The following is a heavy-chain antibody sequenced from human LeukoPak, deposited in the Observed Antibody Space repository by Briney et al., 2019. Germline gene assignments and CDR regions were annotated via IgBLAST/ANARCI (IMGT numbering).Heavy chain of an antibody. D-gene: IGHD2-2*02. V-gene: IGHV3-21*01. CDR1: GFTFSSYS. CDR3: ASRVVVPAAISGSGAFDI. J-gene: IGHJ3*02. CDR2: ISSSSSYI. Sequence: GGSLRLSCAASGFTFSSYSMNWVCQAPGKGLEWVSSISSSSSYIYYADSVKGRFTISRDNAKNSLYLQMNSLRAEDTAVYYCASRVVVPAAISGSGAFDIRGQGTMVTVSS.